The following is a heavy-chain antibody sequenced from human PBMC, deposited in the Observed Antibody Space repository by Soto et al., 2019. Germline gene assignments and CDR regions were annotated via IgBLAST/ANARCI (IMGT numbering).Heavy chain of an antibody. D-gene: IGHD2-15*01. CDR3: VREKQGSSPTPCFDY. J-gene: IGHJ4*02. CDR1: GGTFSSYA. CDR2: IIPIFGTA. Sequence: QVQLVQSGAEVKKPGSSVKVSCKASGGTFSSYAISWVRQAPGQGLEWMGGIIPIFGTANYAQKFQGRVTITADKSTSTAYMELSSLRSEDTAVYYCVREKQGSSPTPCFDYWGQGTLVTVSS. V-gene: IGHV1-69*06.